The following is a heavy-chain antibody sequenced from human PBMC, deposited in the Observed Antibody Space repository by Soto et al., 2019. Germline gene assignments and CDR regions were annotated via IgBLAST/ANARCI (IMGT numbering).Heavy chain of an antibody. Sequence: EVQLLESGGGLVQPGGSLRLSCAASGFTFSSYAMSWVRQVPGKGLEWVSAISGSGGGTYYTDSVKGRFTISRDSSRNTLSLQMTSLRAEDTAVYYCAKPASTTVSGNWFFDLWGRGTLVTVSS. CDR2: ISGSGGGT. CDR1: GFTFSSYA. V-gene: IGHV3-23*01. CDR3: AKPASTTVSGNWFFDL. D-gene: IGHD4-17*01. J-gene: IGHJ2*01.